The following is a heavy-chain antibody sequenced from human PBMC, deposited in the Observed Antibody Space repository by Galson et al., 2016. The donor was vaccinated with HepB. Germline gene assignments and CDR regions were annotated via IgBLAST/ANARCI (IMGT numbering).Heavy chain of an antibody. CDR3: AKEHGTGWPNLDY. V-gene: IGHV3-30*18. D-gene: IGHD6-19*01. CDR1: GFTFSSYS. CDR2: ISKNGRAI. Sequence: SLRLSCAASGFTFSSYSIHWVRQAPGKGLEWVAVISKNGRAISYADSVKGRFTISRDNSKSTVYLQMNSLRTEDTSLYYCAKEHGTGWPNLDYWGQGALVTVSS. J-gene: IGHJ4*02.